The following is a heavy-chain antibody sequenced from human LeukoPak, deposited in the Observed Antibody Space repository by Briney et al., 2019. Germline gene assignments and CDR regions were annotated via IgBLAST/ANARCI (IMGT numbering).Heavy chain of an antibody. CDR2: IYSGGST. CDR1: GFTVRSDY. D-gene: IGHD2-2*01. Sequence: GGSLRLSCAASGFTVRSDYMSWVRQAPGKGLEGVSVIYSGGSTYYADSVKGRFTISRDNSKNTLYLQMNSLRAEDTAVYYCAKGGYCSSTSCYHYYYYYMDVWGKGTTVTVSS. V-gene: IGHV3-53*05. J-gene: IGHJ6*03. CDR3: AKGGYCSSTSCYHYYYYYMDV.